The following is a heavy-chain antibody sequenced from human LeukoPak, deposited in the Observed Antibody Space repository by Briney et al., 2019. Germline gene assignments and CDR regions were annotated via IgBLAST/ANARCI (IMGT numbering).Heavy chain of an antibody. D-gene: IGHD6-19*01. CDR1: GGSFSGYY. V-gene: IGHV4-34*01. J-gene: IGHJ4*02. Sequence: PSETLSLTCAVYGGSFSGYYWSWIRQPPGKGLEGIGEINHSGSTNYNPSFKSRVTISVDTSKNQFSLKLSSVTAADTAVYYCARTSSSGLVGGYYFDYWGQGTLVTVSS. CDR3: ARTSSSGLVGGYYFDY. CDR2: INHSGST.